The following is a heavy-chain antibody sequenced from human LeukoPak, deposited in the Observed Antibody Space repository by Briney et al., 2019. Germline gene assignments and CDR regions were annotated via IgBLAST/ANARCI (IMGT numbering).Heavy chain of an antibody. V-gene: IGHV3-33*08. CDR1: GFTFSDYG. D-gene: IGHD2-15*01. CDR2: IWYDGGKK. J-gene: IGHJ3*01. Sequence: GGSLRLPCAASGFTFSDYGMYWVRQAPGKGLEWVALIWYDGGKKYYTDSVRGRFTISRDNSKNTLYLQMNSLRAEDTAVYYCVRYCNGGSCYRAAFDVWGPGTMVTVSS. CDR3: VRYCNGGSCYRAAFDV.